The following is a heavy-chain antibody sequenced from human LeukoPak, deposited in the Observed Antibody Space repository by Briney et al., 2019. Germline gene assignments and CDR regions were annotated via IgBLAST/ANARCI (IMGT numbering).Heavy chain of an antibody. CDR2: ISYDGSNK. CDR1: GFTFSNCA. CDR3: ASQVVGGSHVFDY. J-gene: IGHJ4*02. Sequence: GGSLRLSCAASGFTFSNCAMLWVRQAPGKGLEWVATISYDGSNKYCPDSVKGRFTISRDNAKNSLYLQMNSLRAEDTAVYYCASQVVGGSHVFDYWGQGTLVTVSS. V-gene: IGHV3-30-3*01. D-gene: IGHD3-3*01.